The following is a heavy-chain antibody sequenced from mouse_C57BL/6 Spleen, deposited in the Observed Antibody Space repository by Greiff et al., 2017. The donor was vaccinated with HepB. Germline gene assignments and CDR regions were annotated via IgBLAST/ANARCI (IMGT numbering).Heavy chain of an antibody. V-gene: IGHV3-6*01. CDR3: AREEYAYAMDY. CDR1: GYSITSGYY. Sequence: VQLQQSGPGLVKPSQSLSLTCSVTGYSITSGYYWNWIRQFPGNKLEWMGYISYDGSNNYNPSLKNRISITRDTSKNQFFLKLNSVTTEDTATYYCAREEYAYAMDYWGQGTSVTVSS. D-gene: IGHD5-1*01. CDR2: ISYDGSN. J-gene: IGHJ4*01.